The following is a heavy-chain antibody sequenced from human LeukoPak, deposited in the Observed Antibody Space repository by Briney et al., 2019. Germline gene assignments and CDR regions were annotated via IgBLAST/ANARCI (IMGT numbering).Heavy chain of an antibody. V-gene: IGHV1-2*06. D-gene: IGHD4-23*01. CDR1: GYTFTGYY. J-gene: IGHJ4*02. Sequence: ASVKVSCKASGYTFTGYYMHWVRQAPGQGLEWMGRINPNSGGTNYAQKFQGRVTMTRDTSISTAYMELSRLRSDDTAVYYCARDNGGNSEFDYWGQGTLVTVSS. CDR2: INPNSGGT. CDR3: ARDNGGNSEFDY.